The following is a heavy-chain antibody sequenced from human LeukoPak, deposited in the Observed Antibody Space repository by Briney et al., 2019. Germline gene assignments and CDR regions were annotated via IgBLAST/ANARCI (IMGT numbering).Heavy chain of an antibody. V-gene: IGHV1-69*13. D-gene: IGHD5-12*01. CDR1: GGTFSSYA. J-gene: IGHJ4*02. CDR3: AREGSSGYDWGLIDY. Sequence: GASVKVSCKASGGTFSSYAISWVRQAPGQGLEWMGGIIPIFGTANYAQKFQGRVTITADESTSTAYMELSSLRSEDTAVYYCAREGSSGYDWGLIDYWGQGTLVTVSS. CDR2: IIPIFGTA.